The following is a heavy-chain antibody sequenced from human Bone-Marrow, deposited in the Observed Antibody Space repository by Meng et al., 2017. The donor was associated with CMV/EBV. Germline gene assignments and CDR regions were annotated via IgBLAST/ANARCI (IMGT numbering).Heavy chain of an antibody. CDR2: ISSSSSYI. Sequence: ETLSLTCTVSGGSISSYYWSWIRQPPGKGLEWVSSISSSSSYIYYADSVKGRFTISRDNAKNSLYLQMNSLRAEDTAVYYCARDPYYYDSSGYYFSWGQGTLVTVSS. V-gene: IGHV3-21*01. J-gene: IGHJ5*02. D-gene: IGHD3-22*01. CDR1: GGSISSYY. CDR3: ARDPYYYDSSGYYFS.